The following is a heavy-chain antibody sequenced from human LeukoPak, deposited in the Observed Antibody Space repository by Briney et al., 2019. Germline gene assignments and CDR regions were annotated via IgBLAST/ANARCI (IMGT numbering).Heavy chain of an antibody. Sequence: PSETLSLTCAVYGGSFSGYYWSWIRQPPGKGLEWIGEINHSGSTNYNPSLKSRVTISVDTSKNQFSLKLSSVTAADTAVYYCASIAAAGIERYWGQGTLVTVSS. V-gene: IGHV4-34*01. D-gene: IGHD6-13*01. CDR3: ASIAAAGIERY. J-gene: IGHJ4*02. CDR2: INHSGST. CDR1: GGSFSGYY.